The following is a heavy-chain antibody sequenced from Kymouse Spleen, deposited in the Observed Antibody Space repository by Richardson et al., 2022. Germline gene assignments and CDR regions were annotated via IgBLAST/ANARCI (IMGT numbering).Heavy chain of an antibody. Sequence: QVQLQESGPGLVKPSETLSLTCTVSGGSVSSGSYYWSWIRQPPGKGLEWIGYIYYSGSTNYNPSLKSRVTISVDTSKNQFSLKLSSVTAADTAVYYCARDGLYSSSSAFDIWGQGTMVTVSS. V-gene: IGHV4-61*01. CDR2: IYYSGST. CDR3: ARDGLYSSSSAFDI. CDR1: GGSVSSGSYY. D-gene: IGHD6-13*01. J-gene: IGHJ3*02.